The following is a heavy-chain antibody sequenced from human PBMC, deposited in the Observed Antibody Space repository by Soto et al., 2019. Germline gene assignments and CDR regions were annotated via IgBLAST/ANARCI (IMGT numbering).Heavy chain of an antibody. CDR3: ARGLAARPVLAFDI. CDR2: IYWSGDE. J-gene: IGHJ3*02. D-gene: IGHD6-6*01. CDR1: GFSLSTSGVG. Sequence: AGPTLVNHTHPLTLTCSFSGFSLSTSGVGVGWIRQPPGKALEWLAHIYWSGDEHYRPTLKSRLSITKDTSKNQVVLTMTYMDPVDTATYYCARGLAARPVLAFDIWGQGTMVTVSS. V-gene: IGHV2-5*01.